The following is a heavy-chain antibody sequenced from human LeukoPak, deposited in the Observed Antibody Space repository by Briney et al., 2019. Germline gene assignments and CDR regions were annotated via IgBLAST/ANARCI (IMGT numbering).Heavy chain of an antibody. J-gene: IGHJ5*02. D-gene: IGHD2-21*02. CDR3: ARGFPCGGDCGVSGWFDP. V-gene: IGHV4-34*01. CDR2: INHSGST. CDR1: GGSFSGYY. Sequence: KASETLSLTCAVYGGSFSGYYWSWLRQPPGKGLEWIGEINHSGSTNYNPSLKSRVTISVDTSKNQFSLKLSSVTAADTAVYYCARGFPCGGDCGVSGWFDPWGQGTLVTVSS.